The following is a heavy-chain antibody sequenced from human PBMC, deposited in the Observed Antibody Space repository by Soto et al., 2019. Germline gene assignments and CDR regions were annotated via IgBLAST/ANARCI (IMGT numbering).Heavy chain of an antibody. CDR3: ARYMTTVTPFYGMEV. V-gene: IGHV3-33*01. Sequence: GGSLRLSCAASGFTFSSYGMHWVRQAPGKGLEWVAVIWYDGSNKYYADSVKGRFTISRDNSKNTLYLQMNSLRAEDTAVYYCARYMTTVTPFYGMEVWGQGTTVTVSS. CDR2: IWYDGSNK. J-gene: IGHJ6*02. CDR1: GFTFSSYG. D-gene: IGHD4-17*01.